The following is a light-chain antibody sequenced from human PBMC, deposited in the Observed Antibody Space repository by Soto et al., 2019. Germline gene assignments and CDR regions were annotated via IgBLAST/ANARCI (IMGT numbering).Light chain of an antibody. V-gene: IGKV3-15*01. J-gene: IGKJ4*01. CDR3: QQYNNWPRT. Sequence: EIVMTQSPATLSVSPGERATLSCRASQTITTNLAWYQLKPGQAPRLLIYGASTRATGIPARFSGSGSGTEFTLTISSLQSEDFAVYYCQQYNNWPRTFGGGTKVDIK. CDR1: QTITTN. CDR2: GAS.